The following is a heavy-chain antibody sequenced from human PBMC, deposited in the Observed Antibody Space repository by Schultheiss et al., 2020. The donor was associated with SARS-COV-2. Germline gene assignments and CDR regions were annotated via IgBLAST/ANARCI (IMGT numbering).Heavy chain of an antibody. CDR3: ASYDSSGYYFDY. CDR2: INHSGHT. J-gene: IGHJ4*02. D-gene: IGHD3-22*01. Sequence: SETLSLTCAVSGYSISSGYYWGWIRQPPGKGLEWIGEINHSGHTNYNPSLKSRVTISVDTSKNQFSLKLSSVTAADTAVYYCASYDSSGYYFDYWGQGTLVTVSS. V-gene: IGHV4-38-2*01. CDR1: GYSISSGYY.